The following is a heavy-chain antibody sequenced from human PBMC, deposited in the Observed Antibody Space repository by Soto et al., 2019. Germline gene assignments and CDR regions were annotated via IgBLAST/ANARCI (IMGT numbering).Heavy chain of an antibody. J-gene: IGHJ4*02. CDR2: INPISGGT. V-gene: IGHV1-2*02. D-gene: IGHD2-15*01. CDR1: GYTFTGHH. CDR3: AKDGRHCSGGSCPQSH. Sequence: QVQLEQSGAEVKTPGASVKVSCKTSGYTFTGHHIHWVRQAPGQGLEWMGWINPISGGTKYREKFQGRVSITRDKSSSTAYMELSSLTSDDSAVYYCAKDGRHCSGGSCPQSHWGQGTLVTVSS.